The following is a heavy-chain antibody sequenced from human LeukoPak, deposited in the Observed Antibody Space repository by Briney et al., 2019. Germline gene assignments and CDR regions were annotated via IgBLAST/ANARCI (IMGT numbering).Heavy chain of an antibody. CDR3: AKGWGYYYYGMDV. CDR2: ISGSGGST. J-gene: IGHJ6*02. V-gene: IGHV3-23*01. D-gene: IGHD7-27*01. CDR1: GFTFSSYA. Sequence: GGSLRLSCAASGFTFSSYAMSWVRQAPGKGLEWVSAISGSGGSTYYADSVKGRFTISRDDSKNTLYLQMNSLRAEDTAVYYCAKGWGYYYYGMDVWGQGTTVTVSS.